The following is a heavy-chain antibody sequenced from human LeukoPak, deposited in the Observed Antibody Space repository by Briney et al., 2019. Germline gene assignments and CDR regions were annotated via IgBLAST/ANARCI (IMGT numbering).Heavy chain of an antibody. Sequence: GGSLRLSCAASGFTFDDYGMSWVRQAPGKGLEWVSGINWNGGSTGYADSVKGRFTTSRDNAKNTLYLQMNSLRAEDTAVYYCAKAPSGTTSRSAFDIWGQGTMVTVSS. CDR1: GFTFDDYG. CDR3: AKAPSGTTSRSAFDI. D-gene: IGHD1-7*01. V-gene: IGHV3-20*04. CDR2: INWNGGST. J-gene: IGHJ3*02.